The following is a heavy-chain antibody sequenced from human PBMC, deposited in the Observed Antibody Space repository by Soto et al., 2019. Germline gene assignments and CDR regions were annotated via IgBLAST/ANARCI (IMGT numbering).Heavy chain of an antibody. J-gene: IGHJ3*02. V-gene: IGHV3-13*01. CDR3: ARGVXAPYGSGYPRWDAFDI. CDR1: GFTFSSYD. CDR2: IGTAGDT. Sequence: GGSLRLSCAASGFTFSSYDMHWVRQATGKGLEWVSAIGTAGDTYYPGSVKGRFTISREXXXXXXXXXXXXXXXEDTXXXXXARGVXAPYGSGYPRWDAFDIWGQGTMVTVSS. D-gene: IGHD3-22*01.